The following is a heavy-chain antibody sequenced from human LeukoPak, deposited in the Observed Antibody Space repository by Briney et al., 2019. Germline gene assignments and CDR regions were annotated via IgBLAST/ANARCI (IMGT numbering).Heavy chain of an antibody. Sequence: GESLKISCKGSGYSFTGYWIGWVRQMPGKGLEWMGIIYPGDSDTRYSPSFQGQVTISADKSISTAYLQWSSLKASDTAMYYCARPLDYYDSSGYYGAFDIWGQGTMVTVSS. J-gene: IGHJ3*02. CDR2: IYPGDSDT. CDR3: ARPLDYYDSSGYYGAFDI. CDR1: GYSFTGYW. D-gene: IGHD3-22*01. V-gene: IGHV5-51*03.